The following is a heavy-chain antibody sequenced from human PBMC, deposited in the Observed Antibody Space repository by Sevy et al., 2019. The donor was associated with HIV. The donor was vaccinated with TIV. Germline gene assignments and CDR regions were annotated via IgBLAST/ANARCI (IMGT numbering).Heavy chain of an antibody. D-gene: IGHD3-10*01. CDR2: IWYDGSNK. CDR3: ARDNLRLLMVSMVRGALSFYFDY. V-gene: IGHV3-33*01. Sequence: GGSLRLSCEASGFTFSDYGMHWVRQAPGKGLEWVAVIWYDGSNKYYADSVKGRFTISRDNSKNTLYLQMNSLRAEDTAVYYCARDNLRLLMVSMVRGALSFYFDYWGQGTLVTVSS. CDR1: GFTFSDYG. J-gene: IGHJ4*02.